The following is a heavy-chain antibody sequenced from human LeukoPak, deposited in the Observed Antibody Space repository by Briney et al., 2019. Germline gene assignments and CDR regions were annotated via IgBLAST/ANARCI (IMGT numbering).Heavy chain of an antibody. V-gene: IGHV3-23*01. J-gene: IGHJ4*02. Sequence: GGSLRLSCAASGFTFSTNAMTXXRQAPXKGXXWVXXIXXXXXXTXXXXSVKGRFTXXXXNSENTLYLQMNSLRAEDTALYYCAKGLISGTQDYWGQGTLVTVSS. CDR3: AKGLISGTQDY. D-gene: IGHD1-7*01. CDR1: GFTFSTNA. CDR2: IXXXXXXT.